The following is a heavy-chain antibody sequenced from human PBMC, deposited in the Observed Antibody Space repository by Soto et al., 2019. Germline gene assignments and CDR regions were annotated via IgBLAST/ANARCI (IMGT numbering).Heavy chain of an antibody. Sequence: QVQLVESGGGVVQPGRSLRLSCAASGFTFSSYGIHWVRQAPGKGLEWVAVIWYDGSNKYYADSVKGRFTISRDNSKNTLYLQMNSLRAEDTAVYYCARTHYGDYFDYCGQGTLVTVSS. V-gene: IGHV3-33*01. CDR1: GFTFSSYG. CDR3: ARTHYGDYFDY. CDR2: IWYDGSNK. J-gene: IGHJ4*02. D-gene: IGHD4-17*01.